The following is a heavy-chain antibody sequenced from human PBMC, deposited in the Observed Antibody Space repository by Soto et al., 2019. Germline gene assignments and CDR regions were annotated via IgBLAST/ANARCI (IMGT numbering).Heavy chain of an antibody. CDR1: SGSFSGYY. CDR3: ARAPKVSGSSQTRPDF. Sequence: SETLSLTCSIYSGSFSGYYWSWIRQPPGKGLEWIGEISQSGNTNYSPSLKSRVSISIDTSKKQFSLNLASVSAADTAVYYCARAPKVSGSSQTRPDFWGQGTLVTVSS. V-gene: IGHV4-34*01. CDR2: ISQSGNT. J-gene: IGHJ4*02. D-gene: IGHD6-6*01.